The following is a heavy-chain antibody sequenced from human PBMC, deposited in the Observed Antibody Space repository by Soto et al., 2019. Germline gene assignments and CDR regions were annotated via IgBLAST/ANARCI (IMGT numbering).Heavy chain of an antibody. V-gene: IGHV3-7*03. D-gene: IGHD6-19*01. Sequence: EVQLVESGGGLVQPGGSLRLSCAASGFPFSSYWMSWVRQAPGKGLEWVANIKQDGSEKYYVDSVKGRFTISRDNAKHSLYLQMNSLRAEDTAVYYCARDGSGWYDYWGQGTLVTVSS. CDR1: GFPFSSYW. CDR3: ARDGSGWYDY. CDR2: IKQDGSEK. J-gene: IGHJ4*02.